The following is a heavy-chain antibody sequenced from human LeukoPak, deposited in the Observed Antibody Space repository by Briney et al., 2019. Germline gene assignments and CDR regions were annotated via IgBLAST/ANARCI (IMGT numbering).Heavy chain of an antibody. Sequence: GGSLRLSCAASGFPLNAYWMTWVRQAPGKGLEWVANIRQDGDTKYYVDSVKGRFTISRDNAMNSLYLQMNSLRAEDTAIYYCARSLPYGTTWYGRSDFWGQGTLVTVSS. CDR2: IRQDGDTK. D-gene: IGHD6-13*01. CDR3: ARSLPYGTTWYGRSDF. CDR1: GFPLNAYW. J-gene: IGHJ4*02. V-gene: IGHV3-7*03.